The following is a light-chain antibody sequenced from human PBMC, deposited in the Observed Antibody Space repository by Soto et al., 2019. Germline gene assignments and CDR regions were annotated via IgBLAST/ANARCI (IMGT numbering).Light chain of an antibody. V-gene: IGKV1-5*03. Sequence: QLTQSPSTLSASVGDRVTITFRASQSVRTWLAWFQQKPGKAPKLLIYKATTLESGVPSRFSGSGSGTEFTLTISSLQSEDFAVYYCQQYDNCPPYTFGQGTKV. CDR3: QQYDNCPPYT. J-gene: IGKJ2*01. CDR1: QSVRTW. CDR2: KAT.